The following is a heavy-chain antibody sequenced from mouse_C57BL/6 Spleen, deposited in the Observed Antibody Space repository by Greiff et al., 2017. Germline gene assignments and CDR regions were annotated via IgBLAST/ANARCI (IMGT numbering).Heavy chain of an antibody. CDR2: IYPGDGDT. CDR1: GYAFSSYW. V-gene: IGHV1-80*01. CDR3: ARSTRGSNYCFDY. J-gene: IGHJ2*01. D-gene: IGHD2-5*01. Sequence: QVQLKESGAELVKPGASVKISCKASGYAFSSYWMNWVKQRPGKGLEWIGQIYPGDGDTNYNGKFKGKATLTADKSSSTAYMQLSSLTSEAAAVYFCARSTRGSNYCFDYWGQGTTLTVSS.